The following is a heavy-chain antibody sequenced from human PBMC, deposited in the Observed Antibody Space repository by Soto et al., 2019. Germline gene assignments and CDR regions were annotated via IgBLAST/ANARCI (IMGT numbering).Heavy chain of an antibody. CDR3: ARRSTMIVVARYYFDY. Sequence: LGESLKISCKGSGYSFTSYWIGWVRQMPGKGLEWMGIIYPGDSDTRYSPSFQGQVTISADKSISTAYLQWSSLKASDTAMYYCARRSTMIVVARYYFDYWGQGTLVTVSS. CDR2: IYPGDSDT. J-gene: IGHJ4*02. CDR1: GYSFTSYW. D-gene: IGHD3-22*01. V-gene: IGHV5-51*01.